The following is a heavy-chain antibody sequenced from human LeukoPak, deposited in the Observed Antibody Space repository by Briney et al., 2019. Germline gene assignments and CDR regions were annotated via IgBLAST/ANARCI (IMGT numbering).Heavy chain of an antibody. CDR2: IIQSFGAP. V-gene: IGHV1-69*05. CDR3: SRESGFGLPAF. CDR1: GGTFSSYT. D-gene: IGHD3-10*01. Sequence: SVKVSCKASGGTFSSYTFTWVRQAPGQGLEWLGRIIQSFGAPNYAQQFQGRVTITTDESTSTVYMALSSLTSQDTAVYCCSRESGFGLPAFWGQGTLGTVSS. J-gene: IGHJ4*02.